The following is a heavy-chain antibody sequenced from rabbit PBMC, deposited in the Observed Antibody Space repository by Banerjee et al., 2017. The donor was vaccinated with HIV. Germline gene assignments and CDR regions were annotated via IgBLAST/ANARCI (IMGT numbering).Heavy chain of an antibody. D-gene: IGHD8-1*01. CDR2: INAVTGKA. Sequence: QDHLVESGGGLVQPGGSLKLSCKASGFSFSNKAVMCWVRQAPGKGLEWIACINAVTGKAVYATWAKGRFTFSKTSSTTVTLQMTSLTAADTATYFCARDTGSSFSTYGMDLWGPGTLVTVS. J-gene: IGHJ6*01. CDR3: ARDTGSSFSTYGMDL. CDR1: GFSFSNKAV. V-gene: IGHV1S45*01.